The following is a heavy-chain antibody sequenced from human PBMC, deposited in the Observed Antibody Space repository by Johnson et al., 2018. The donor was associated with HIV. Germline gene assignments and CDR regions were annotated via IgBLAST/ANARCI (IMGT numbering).Heavy chain of an antibody. CDR2: IYSGGST. CDR3: AKGFYSSSSSDAFDI. D-gene: IGHD6-6*01. V-gene: IGHV3-NL1*01. CDR1: GFTFSSYA. Sequence: QVQLVESGGGVVQPGRSLRLSCAASGFTFSSYAMHWVRQAPGKGLEWVAVIYSGGSTYYEDSVKGRFTISRDNSKNTLYLPMNSLRAEDTAVYYCAKGFYSSSSSDAFDIWGQGTMVTVSS. J-gene: IGHJ3*02.